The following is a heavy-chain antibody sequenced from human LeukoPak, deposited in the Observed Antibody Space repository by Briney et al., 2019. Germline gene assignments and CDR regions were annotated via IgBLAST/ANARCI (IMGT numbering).Heavy chain of an antibody. CDR2: IISEGTST. D-gene: IGHD6-13*01. CDR3: ARDVAPAYSTTPGAVY. V-gene: IGHV3-74*01. CDR1: GFTFSDYW. J-gene: IGHJ4*02. Sequence: GGSLSLSCAASGFTFSDYWMHCVRQAPGKGRVWVSRIISEGTSTSYADSVKGRFTISRDNAKNTLYLQMNSLRAEDTAIYYCARDVAPAYSTTPGAVYWGQGTLVTVSS.